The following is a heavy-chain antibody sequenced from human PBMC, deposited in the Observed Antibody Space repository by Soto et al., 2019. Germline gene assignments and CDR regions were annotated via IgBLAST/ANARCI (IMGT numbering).Heavy chain of an antibody. CDR1: GYTFTSYY. V-gene: IGHV1-46*01. CDR2: INPSGGST. D-gene: IGHD2-2*01. CDR3: ARPAAHDGVDV. Sequence: QVQLVQSGAEVKKPGASVKVSCKASGYTFTSYYMHWVRQAPGQGLEWMGIINPSGGSTSYAQKCQVXXTXNXXTSTSTVCMELSSLRSEDAAVYYCARPAAHDGVDVWGQGTQVTGSS. J-gene: IGHJ6*02.